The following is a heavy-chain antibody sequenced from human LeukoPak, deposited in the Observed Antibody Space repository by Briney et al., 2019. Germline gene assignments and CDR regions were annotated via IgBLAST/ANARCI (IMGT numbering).Heavy chain of an antibody. V-gene: IGHV1-2*06. CDR3: ARHPDYYDSSGYGLDV. Sequence: ASVKVSCKASGYTFTGYYMHWVRQAPGQGLEWMGRINPNSGGTNYAQKFQGRVTMTRDTSISTAYMELRSLRSDDTAVYYCARHPDYYDSSGYGLDVWGQGITVTVSS. CDR2: INPNSGGT. D-gene: IGHD3-22*01. J-gene: IGHJ6*02. CDR1: GYTFTGYY.